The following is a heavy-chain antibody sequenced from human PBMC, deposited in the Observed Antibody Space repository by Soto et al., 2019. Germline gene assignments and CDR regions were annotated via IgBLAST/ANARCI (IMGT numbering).Heavy chain of an antibody. CDR1: GFTFSDYP. CDR2: ISYDGRVK. D-gene: IGHD1-26*01. V-gene: IGHV3-30*04. CDR3: ARDFIVGAPDYFDY. Sequence: GGSLRRSCAASGFTFSDYPMHSVRQGPRKGLEWVAVISYDGRVKYYVDSVKGRFTISRDDSKNTLYLQMNSLRVDDTAVYYCARDFIVGAPDYFDYWGQGTLVTVSS. J-gene: IGHJ4*02.